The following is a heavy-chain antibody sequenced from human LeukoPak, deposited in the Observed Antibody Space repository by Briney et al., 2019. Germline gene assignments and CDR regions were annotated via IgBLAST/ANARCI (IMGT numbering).Heavy chain of an antibody. V-gene: IGHV4-59*01. Sequence: SETLSLTCTVSGGSISSYYWSWIRQPPGKGLEWIGYIYYSGSTNYNPSLKSRVTISVDTSKNQFSLKLSSVTAADTAVYYCARGWFRRYCSSTSCYNSRLYYYYYMDVWGKGTTVTVSS. D-gene: IGHD2-2*02. J-gene: IGHJ6*03. CDR3: ARGWFRRYCSSTSCYNSRLYYYYYMDV. CDR2: IYYSGST. CDR1: GGSISSYY.